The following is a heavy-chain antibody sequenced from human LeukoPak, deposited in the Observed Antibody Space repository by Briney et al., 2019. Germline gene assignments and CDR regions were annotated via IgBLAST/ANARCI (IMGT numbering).Heavy chain of an antibody. Sequence: PSETLSLTCTVSGGSISSYYWSWIRQPPGKGLEWIGYIYYSGSTNYNPSLKSRVTISVDTSKNQFSLKLSSATAADTAVYYCARHGRGYPAASFDYWGQGTLVTVS. D-gene: IGHD2-2*01. CDR1: GGSISSYY. CDR2: IYYSGST. CDR3: ARHGRGYPAASFDY. J-gene: IGHJ4*02. V-gene: IGHV4-59*08.